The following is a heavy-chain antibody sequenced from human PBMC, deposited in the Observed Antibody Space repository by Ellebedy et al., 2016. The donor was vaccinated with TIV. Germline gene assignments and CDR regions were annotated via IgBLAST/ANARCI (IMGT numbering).Heavy chain of an antibody. CDR1: GYTFTGYY. V-gene: IGHV1-2*02. D-gene: IGHD1-26*01. Sequence: AASVKVSCKASGYTFTGYYIHWARQAPGQGLEWMGWINPNSGGTNYAQKFQARVTMTRDTSISTAYMELSRLRFDDTAVYYCARRGSYSYIDFWGQGTLVTVSS. CDR3: ARRGSYSYIDF. CDR2: INPNSGGT. J-gene: IGHJ4*02.